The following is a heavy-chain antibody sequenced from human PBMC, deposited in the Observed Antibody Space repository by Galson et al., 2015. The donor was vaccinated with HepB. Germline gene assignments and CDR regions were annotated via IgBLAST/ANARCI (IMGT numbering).Heavy chain of an antibody. J-gene: IGHJ6*03. D-gene: IGHD1-26*01. CDR2: IRGKPNSYAT. V-gene: IGHV3-73*01. CDR3: TRHDDPPRVYRNYYYMDV. CDR1: GFTFSGSA. Sequence: RLSCAASGFTFSGSAMHWVRQASGKGLEWVGHIRGKPNSYATAYAASVKGRFTISRDDSKNTAYLQMNSLKTEDTAVYYCTRHDDPPRVYRNYYYMDVWGKGTTVTVSS.